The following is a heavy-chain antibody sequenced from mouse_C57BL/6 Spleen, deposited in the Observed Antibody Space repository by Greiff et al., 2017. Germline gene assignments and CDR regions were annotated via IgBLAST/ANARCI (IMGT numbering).Heavy chain of an antibody. D-gene: IGHD1-1*01. CDR3: ARDYYGSSRGYFDV. CDR1: GFTFSSYA. J-gene: IGHJ1*03. Sequence: EVKLVESGGGLVKPGGSLKLSCAASGFTFSSYAMSWVRQTPEKRLEWVATISDGGSYTYYPDNVKGRFTISRDNAKNNLYLQMSHLKSEDTAMYYCARDYYGSSRGYFDVWGTGTTVTVSS. V-gene: IGHV5-4*01. CDR2: ISDGGSYT.